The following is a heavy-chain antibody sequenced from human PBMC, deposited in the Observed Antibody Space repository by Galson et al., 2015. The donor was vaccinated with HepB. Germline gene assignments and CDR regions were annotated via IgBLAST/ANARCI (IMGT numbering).Heavy chain of an antibody. Sequence: SLRLSCAASGFTVNSHYMNWVRQAPGKGLEWVSVIYSGGTTFYADSVKGRFTISRDNSKNTLFLQMNSLGAADTAVYYCARGEGSGSYYTTYFDYWGQGTLVTVSS. CDR1: GFTVNSHY. D-gene: IGHD3-10*01. J-gene: IGHJ4*02. CDR3: ARGEGSGSYYTTYFDY. V-gene: IGHV3-66*01. CDR2: IYSGGTT.